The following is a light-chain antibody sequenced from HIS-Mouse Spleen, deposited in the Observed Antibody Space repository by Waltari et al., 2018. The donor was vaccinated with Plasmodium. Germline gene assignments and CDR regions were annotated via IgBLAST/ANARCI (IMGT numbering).Light chain of an antibody. V-gene: IGLV2-23*01. Sequence: QSALTQPASVSGSPGQPITIPCTGTSSDVWSYNLFSWYQQHPGKAPKLMIYEGSKRPSGVSNRFSGSKSGNTAFLTISGLQAEDEADYYCCSYAGSSTLVFGGGTKLTVL. CDR3: CSYAGSSTLV. CDR1: SSDVWSYNL. J-gene: IGLJ2*01. CDR2: EGS.